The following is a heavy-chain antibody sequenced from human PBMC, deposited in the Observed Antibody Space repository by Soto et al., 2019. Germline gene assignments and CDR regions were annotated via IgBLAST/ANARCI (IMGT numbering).Heavy chain of an antibody. Sequence: QVQLVESGGGVVQPGRSLRLSCAASGFTFSIYGMHWVRQAPGKGLEWVALISYDGSTKFYADSVKGRFTISRDNSKSTLKLEMNSLSAEDTAVYFCSKDAKKFHYYNHGMDVWDQGTTVTVSS. CDR3: SKDAKKFHYYNHGMDV. J-gene: IGHJ6*02. D-gene: IGHD1-26*01. CDR2: ISYDGSTK. V-gene: IGHV3-30*18. CDR1: GFTFSIYG.